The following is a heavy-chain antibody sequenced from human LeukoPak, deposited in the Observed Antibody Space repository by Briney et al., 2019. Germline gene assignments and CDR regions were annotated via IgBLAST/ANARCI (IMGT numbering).Heavy chain of an antibody. CDR1: GGTFSSYA. Sequence: GSSVKVSXKASGGTFSSYAISWMRQAPGQGLEWMGGIIPIFGTANYAQKFQGRVTITTDESTSTAYMELSSLRSEDTAVYYCARADIVVVKALDYWGQGTLVTVSS. J-gene: IGHJ4*02. CDR3: ARADIVVVKALDY. D-gene: IGHD2-2*01. V-gene: IGHV1-69*05. CDR2: IIPIFGTA.